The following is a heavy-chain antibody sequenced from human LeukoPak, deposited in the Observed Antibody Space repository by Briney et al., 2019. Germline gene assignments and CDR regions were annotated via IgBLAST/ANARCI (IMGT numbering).Heavy chain of an antibody. CDR2: ISSDGSKK. CDR1: GFTFNSYG. Sequence: PGGSLRLSCAASGFTFNSYGMNWVRQAPGKGLEWVASISSDGSKKYYADSVKGRFTISRDDPHNTLYLQVNSLRAEDTAVYYCAKGVKVPLLRYFSYYMDVWGKGTTVTISS. V-gene: IGHV3-30*18. D-gene: IGHD3-9*01. CDR3: AKGVKVPLLRYFSYYMDV. J-gene: IGHJ6*03.